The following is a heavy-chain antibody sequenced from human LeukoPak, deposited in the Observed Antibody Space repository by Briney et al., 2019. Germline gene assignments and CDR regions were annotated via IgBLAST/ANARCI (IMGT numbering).Heavy chain of an antibody. CDR2: INSDGSTT. CDR1: AITFSTYW. Sequence: GGSLRLSCAASAITFSTYWMHWVRQAPGKGLVWVSRINSDGSTTSYVDSVEGRFTISRDNAKNPLYLQMNSLRAEDTAVYYCARAGTVVDYDPSDAFDVWGQGTMVTVSS. J-gene: IGHJ3*01. CDR3: ARAGTVVDYDPSDAFDV. D-gene: IGHD3-22*01. V-gene: IGHV3-74*01.